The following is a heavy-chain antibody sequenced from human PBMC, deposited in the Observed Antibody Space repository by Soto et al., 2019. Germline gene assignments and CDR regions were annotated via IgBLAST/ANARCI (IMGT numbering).Heavy chain of an antibody. J-gene: IGHJ5*02. V-gene: IGHV3-21*01. CDR2: ISSSSSYI. D-gene: IGHD2-2*02. Sequence: PGGSLRLSCAASGFTFSSYSMNWVRQAPGKGLEWVSSISSSSSYIYYADSVKGRFTISRDNAKNSLYLQMNSLRAEDTAVYYCAREPVPAAIPGYSYGYNWFDPWGQGTLVTVSS. CDR1: GFTFSSYS. CDR3: AREPVPAAIPGYSYGYNWFDP.